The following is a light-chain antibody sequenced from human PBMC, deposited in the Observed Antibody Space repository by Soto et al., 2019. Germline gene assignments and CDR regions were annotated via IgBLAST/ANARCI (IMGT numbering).Light chain of an antibody. V-gene: IGKV3-20*01. J-gene: IGKJ5*01. CDR2: GAS. CDR1: QSVSSNY. Sequence: DTVFTHSPFTLSSSPFETATLSCIASQSVSSNYLAWYQQKPGPAPRLLIYGASTMATSIPDRFSGSGSGTDFTLTISRLEPEDFAVYYCQQYGSSPPINFGQGTRLEIK. CDR3: QQYGSSPPIN.